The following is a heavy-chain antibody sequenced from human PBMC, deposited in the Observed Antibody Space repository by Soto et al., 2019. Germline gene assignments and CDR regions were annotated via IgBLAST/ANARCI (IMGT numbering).Heavy chain of an antibody. Sequence: SETLSLTCTVSGGSISSRGHYWNWIRPHPGKGLEWIGYIYYGGSTYYNPSLKSRVTISVDTSKNQFSLNLSSVTAADTAVYYCARDQAYDYTSPGDYYYYGMDVWGQGTTVTVSS. CDR3: ARDQAYDYTSPGDYYYYGMDV. D-gene: IGHD4-4*01. CDR2: IYYGGST. V-gene: IGHV4-31*03. J-gene: IGHJ6*02. CDR1: GGSISSRGHY.